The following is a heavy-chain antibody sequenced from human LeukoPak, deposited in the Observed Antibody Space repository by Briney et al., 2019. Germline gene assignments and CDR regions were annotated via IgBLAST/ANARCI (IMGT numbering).Heavy chain of an antibody. Sequence: SETLSLTCTVSGYSINNGYYWGWIGQPPGKGLGWIGSIYHSGSTYYKASLKSRVTISVDTSKHQFSLKLSSVTAADTAVYYCARAFYSSSWYHKEDFFDSWGQGTPVTVSS. CDR1: GYSINNGYY. D-gene: IGHD6-13*01. J-gene: IGHJ4*02. CDR3: ARAFYSSSWYHKEDFFDS. CDR2: IYHSGST. V-gene: IGHV4-38-2*02.